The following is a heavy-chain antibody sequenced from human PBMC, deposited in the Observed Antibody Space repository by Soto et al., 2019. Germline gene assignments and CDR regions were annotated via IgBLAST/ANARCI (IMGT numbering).Heavy chain of an antibody. CDR1: GFTFNNYV. CDR2: ISASGGST. V-gene: IGHV3-23*01. D-gene: IGHD4-17*01. Sequence: GGSLRLSCAASGFTFNNYVLSWVRQAPGKGLEWVSAISASGGSTYYAASVKGRFTISRDNSKNTLYLQMNSLRAEDTAVYYCALLRGDYSGSAAFDIWGQGTVVTVSS. J-gene: IGHJ3*02. CDR3: ALLRGDYSGSAAFDI.